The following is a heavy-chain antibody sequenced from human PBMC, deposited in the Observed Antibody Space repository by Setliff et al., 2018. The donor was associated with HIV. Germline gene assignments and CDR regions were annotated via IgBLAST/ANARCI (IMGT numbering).Heavy chain of an antibody. CDR1: GGSFSGSY. D-gene: IGHD3-3*01. Sequence: SETLSLTCAVYGGSFSGSYWSWIRQPPGKGLEWIGEINHSGSTNYNPSLKSRVTISVDTSKNQFSLNLTSVTAADTAVYYCARSKTFYDFWGGYYTHGAFKIWGLGTMVTVSS. J-gene: IGHJ3*02. CDR2: INHSGST. V-gene: IGHV4-34*01. CDR3: ARSKTFYDFWGGYYTHGAFKI.